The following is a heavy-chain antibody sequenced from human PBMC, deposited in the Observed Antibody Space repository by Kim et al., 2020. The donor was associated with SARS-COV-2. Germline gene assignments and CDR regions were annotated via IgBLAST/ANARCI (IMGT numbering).Heavy chain of an antibody. CDR2: ISSGGTYI. J-gene: IGHJ4*02. D-gene: IGHD2-2*01. CDR3: ARDRGYCSTSSCEGWVG. Sequence: GGSLRLSCAASGFSLSSYGMNWVRQAPGKGLEWVSSISSGGTYINYADSVKGRFTISRDNAKNSLSLQMNSLRAEDTAVYYCARDRGYCSTSSCEGWVGWGQGTLVTVSS. CDR1: GFSLSSYG. V-gene: IGHV3-21*04.